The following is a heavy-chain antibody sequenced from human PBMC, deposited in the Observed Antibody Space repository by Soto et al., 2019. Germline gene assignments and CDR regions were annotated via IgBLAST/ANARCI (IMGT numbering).Heavy chain of an antibody. D-gene: IGHD3-22*01. Sequence: AGSLILSCAASGFTFSSYSMNWFRQAPGKGLEWVSSISSSSSYIYYSYSVKGRFTISRDNAKNSLYLQMNSLRAEDTAVYYCARDSDSSGYYFWGQGTLVTVSS. CDR1: GFTFSSYS. CDR2: ISSSSSYI. CDR3: ARDSDSSGYYF. J-gene: IGHJ4*02. V-gene: IGHV3-21*01.